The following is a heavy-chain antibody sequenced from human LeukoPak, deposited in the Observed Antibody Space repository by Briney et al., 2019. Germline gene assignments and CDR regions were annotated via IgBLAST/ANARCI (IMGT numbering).Heavy chain of an antibody. Sequence: GGSLRLSCAGSGFTFSTYSMDWVRQAPGKGLEGVSSLSSSSSYIYYADSVRGRFTISRDNAKNSLYLQMNSLRAEDTAVYYCARVYYYDSSGYLGYWGQGTLVTVSS. D-gene: IGHD3-22*01. CDR1: GFTFSTYS. V-gene: IGHV3-21*01. J-gene: IGHJ4*02. CDR2: LSSSSSYI. CDR3: ARVYYYDSSGYLGY.